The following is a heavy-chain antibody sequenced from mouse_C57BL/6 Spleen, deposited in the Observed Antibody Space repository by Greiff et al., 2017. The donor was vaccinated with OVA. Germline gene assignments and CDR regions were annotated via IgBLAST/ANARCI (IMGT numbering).Heavy chain of an antibody. D-gene: IGHD1-2*01. V-gene: IGHV5-4*01. Sequence: EVHLVESGGGLVKPGGSLKLSCAASGFTFSSYAMSWVRQTPEKRLEWVATISDGGSYTYYPDNVKGRFTISRDNAKNNLYLQLSHLKSEDTAMYYCARDDTTASSWWYFDYWGQGTTLTVSS. CDR3: ARDDTTASSWWYFDY. CDR2: ISDGGSYT. CDR1: GFTFSSYA. J-gene: IGHJ2*01.